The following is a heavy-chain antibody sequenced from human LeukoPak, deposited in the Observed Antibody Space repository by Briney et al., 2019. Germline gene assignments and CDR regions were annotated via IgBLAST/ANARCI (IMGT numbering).Heavy chain of an antibody. J-gene: IGHJ4*02. CDR3: ARGDDSGYYDYFDY. D-gene: IGHD3-22*01. Sequence: PGGSLRLSCAASGFTFDSNYLSWVRQAPGKGLEWVSTIYTGGNTYYAASVKGRFTISRDFSKNTVLLHMNSLRAEDTAMYHCARGDDSGYYDYFDYWGQGALVTVSS. CDR2: IYTGGNT. CDR1: GFTFDSNY. V-gene: IGHV3-53*01.